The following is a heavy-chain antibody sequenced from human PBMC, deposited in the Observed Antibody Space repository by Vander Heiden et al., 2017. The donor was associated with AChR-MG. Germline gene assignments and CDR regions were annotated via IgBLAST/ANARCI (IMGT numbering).Heavy chain of an antibody. CDR2: IYYSGST. CDR1: GGSISSSSYY. CDR3: ARPYYYGSGSLNYDAFDI. J-gene: IGHJ3*02. Sequence: QLQLQESGPGLVKPSETLSLTCTVSGGSISSSSYYRGWIRQPPGKGLEWIGSIYYSGSTYYNPSLKSRVTISVDTSKNQFSLKLSSVTAADTAVYYCARPYYYGSGSLNYDAFDIWGQGTMVTVSS. D-gene: IGHD3-10*01. V-gene: IGHV4-39*01.